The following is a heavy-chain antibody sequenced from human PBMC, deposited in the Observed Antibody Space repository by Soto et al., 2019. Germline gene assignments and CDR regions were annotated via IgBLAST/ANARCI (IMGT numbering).Heavy chain of an antibody. Sequence: QGQLVQSGAEVKKPGASVKVSCKASGYTFTGYYLHWVRQAPGQGLEWMGWINPSSGGTNYAQKFHGSVTMTRDTSITTAYVEVSSLTSDDTAVYFCARARETFSGFDFWGRGTLVTVSS. CDR2: INPSSGGT. D-gene: IGHD1-26*01. CDR1: GYTFTGYY. CDR3: ARARETFSGFDF. J-gene: IGHJ2*01. V-gene: IGHV1-2*04.